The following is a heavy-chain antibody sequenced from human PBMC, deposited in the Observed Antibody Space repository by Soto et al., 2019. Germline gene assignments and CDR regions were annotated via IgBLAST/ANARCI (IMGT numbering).Heavy chain of an antibody. CDR1: GYTLTELS. Sequence: GASVKVSCKVSGYTLTELSMHWVRQAPGKGLEWMGGFDPEDGETIYAQKFQGRVTMTEDTSTDTAYMELSSLRSEDTAVYYCATSRSETYYYDSSGYYFDYWGQGTLVTVSS. D-gene: IGHD3-22*01. J-gene: IGHJ4*02. CDR2: FDPEDGET. V-gene: IGHV1-24*01. CDR3: ATSRSETYYYDSSGYYFDY.